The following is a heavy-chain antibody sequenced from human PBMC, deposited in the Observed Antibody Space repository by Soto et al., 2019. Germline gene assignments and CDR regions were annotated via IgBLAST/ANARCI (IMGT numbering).Heavy chain of an antibody. Sequence: GGSLRLSCSASGFTFSSYAMHWVRQAPGKGLEYVSAISSNGGSTYYADSVKGRFTISRDNSKNTLYLQMSSLRAEDTAVYYFVKVTYDSSGYYYLHAFDIWGQGTMVTVSS. CDR2: ISSNGGST. J-gene: IGHJ3*02. V-gene: IGHV3-64D*08. D-gene: IGHD3-22*01. CDR3: VKVTYDSSGYYYLHAFDI. CDR1: GFTFSSYA.